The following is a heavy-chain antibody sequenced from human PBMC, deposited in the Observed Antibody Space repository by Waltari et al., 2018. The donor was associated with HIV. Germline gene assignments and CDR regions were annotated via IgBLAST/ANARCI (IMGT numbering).Heavy chain of an antibody. CDR1: RYTFTGYY. D-gene: IGHD3-22*01. Sequence: QVQLVQSGAEVKKPGTSVKVSCKASRYTFTGYYMHWVRQAPGQGLEWMGWINPNSGGTKYAQKFQDRGTMTRDTSISTAYMELSRLRSDDTAVYYCARSITMIVVLIAWGYGMDVWGQGTTVTVSS. CDR2: INPNSGGT. J-gene: IGHJ6*02. V-gene: IGHV1-2*02. CDR3: ARSITMIVVLIAWGYGMDV.